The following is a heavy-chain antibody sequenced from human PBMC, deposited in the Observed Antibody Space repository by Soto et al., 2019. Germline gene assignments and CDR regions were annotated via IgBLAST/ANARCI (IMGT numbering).Heavy chain of an antibody. J-gene: IGHJ6*02. Sequence: SETLSLTCTVSGGSISRYYWSWIRQPPGRGLEWIGYMYNTGSTVYNPPFKSRVTISVDTSKNQFSLKLNSVTAADTAVYYCARDLWGYCGTDCYPLDVWGQGTTVTVSS. CDR3: ARDLWGYCGTDCYPLDV. V-gene: IGHV4-59*01. CDR1: GGSISRYY. CDR2: MYNTGST. D-gene: IGHD2-21*02.